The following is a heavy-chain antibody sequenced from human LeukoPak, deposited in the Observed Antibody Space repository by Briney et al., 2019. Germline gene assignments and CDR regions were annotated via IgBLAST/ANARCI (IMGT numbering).Heavy chain of an antibody. V-gene: IGHV1-2*02. CDR3: ARPYSAVIYYFDY. CDR2: INPNSGGT. D-gene: IGHD6-13*01. J-gene: IGHJ4*02. Sequence: ASVKVSCKASGYTFTGYYMHWVRQAPGQGLEWMGWINPNSGGTNYAQKFQGRVTMTRDTSISTAYMELSRLRSDDTAVYYCARPYSAVIYYFDYWGQGTLVIVSS. CDR1: GYTFTGYY.